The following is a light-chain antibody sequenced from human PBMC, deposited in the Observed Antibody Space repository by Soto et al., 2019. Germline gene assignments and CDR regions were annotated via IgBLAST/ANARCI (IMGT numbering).Light chain of an antibody. V-gene: IGKV1-9*01. CDR2: AAS. CDR1: QGISSY. J-gene: IGKJ4*01. Sequence: DIQLTQSPSFLSASVGDRVTITCRASQGISSYLAWYQQKPGKAPNLLIYAASSLQSGVPSRFRGSGSGTEFTLTISSLQPEDLATYYCQQLSSFPLTFGGGTKVEIK. CDR3: QQLSSFPLT.